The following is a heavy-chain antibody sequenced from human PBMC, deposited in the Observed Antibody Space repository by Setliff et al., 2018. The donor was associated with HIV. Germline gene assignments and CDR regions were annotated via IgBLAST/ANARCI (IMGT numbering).Heavy chain of an antibody. Sequence: SVKVSCKASGGIGTYAISWVRQAPGQGLEWMGGSIPNYSVETQKFQDRVSIYVDQSRRTAYMELRNLRFDDTALYFCARGGRWWGPNNPSPHFYHMDLWGSGTSVTVSS. V-gene: IGHV1-69*10. CDR3: ARGGRWWGPNNPSPHFYHMDL. D-gene: IGHD2-15*01. CDR1: GGIGTYA. CDR2: SIPNYSVE. J-gene: IGHJ6*04.